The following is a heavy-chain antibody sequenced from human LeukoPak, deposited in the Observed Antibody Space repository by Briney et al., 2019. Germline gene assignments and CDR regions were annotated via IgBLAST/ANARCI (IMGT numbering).Heavy chain of an antibody. CDR2: IAADNGNT. J-gene: IGHJ4*02. V-gene: IGHV1-18*04. D-gene: IGHD6-19*01. CDR3: ARDHGWLEV. Sequence: GASVKVSCKASGYTFTGYYMHRVRQAPGQGLEWMGWIAADNGNTNYAQNFKGRVTLTTDTSTSTAYMEVRGLRSDDTAIYYCARDHGWLEVWGQGTLVTVSS. CDR1: GYTFTGYY.